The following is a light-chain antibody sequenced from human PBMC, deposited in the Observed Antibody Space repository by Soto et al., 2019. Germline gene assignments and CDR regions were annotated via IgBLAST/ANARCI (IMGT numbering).Light chain of an antibody. CDR1: QSISSY. CDR2: AAS. CDR3: QQSYSTPT. J-gene: IGKJ1*01. Sequence: DIQMTQSPSSLSASVGDRVTITCRASQSISSYLNWYQQKPGKAPKLLIYAASSLQSGVPSRFSGSGYGTDFTLTISSLQPDDFATYYCQQSYSTPTFCQGTKVEIK. V-gene: IGKV1-39*01.